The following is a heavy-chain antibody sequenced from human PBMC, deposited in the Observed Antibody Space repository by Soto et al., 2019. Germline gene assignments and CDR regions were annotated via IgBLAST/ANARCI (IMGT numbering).Heavy chain of an antibody. D-gene: IGHD1-20*01. CDR1: GFTFSNFW. J-gene: IGHJ4*02. V-gene: IGHV3-7*01. Sequence: EVQLVESGGDLVQPGGSLRLSCAASGFTFSNFWMSWVRQAPGKGLEWVANIKEDGSEKYYVDSVKGRFTISRDNAKNSLYLQMNSLRAEDTAVYYCARDPHYNWSDVDYWGQGTLVTVSS. CDR2: IKEDGSEK. CDR3: ARDPHYNWSDVDY.